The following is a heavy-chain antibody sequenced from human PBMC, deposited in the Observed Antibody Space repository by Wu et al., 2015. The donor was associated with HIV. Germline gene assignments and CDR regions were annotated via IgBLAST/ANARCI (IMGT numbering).Heavy chain of an antibody. D-gene: IGHD2-8*01. CDR2: FDPEDGKR. V-gene: IGHV1-24*01. J-gene: IGHJ1*01. CDR1: GYTLSKLS. Sequence: QVQVVQSGAEVKKPGASVKVSCKVSGYTLSKLSIHWVRQAPGMGLEWMGGFDPEDGKRIYAQKFQGRVTMTEDTSTDTAYIQLNSLRFEDTAIYYCAAKVSGPMVYRPQHWGQGT. CDR3: AAKVSGPMVYRPQH.